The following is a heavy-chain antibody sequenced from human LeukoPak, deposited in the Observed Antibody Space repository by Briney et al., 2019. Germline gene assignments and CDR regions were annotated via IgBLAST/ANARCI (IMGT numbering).Heavy chain of an antibody. V-gene: IGHV3-7*01. CDR3: ARDRAARPRGWFDP. CDR2: IKEDGSEK. CDR1: GFTFSSYW. Sequence: GGSLGLSCAASGFTFSSYWMSWVRQAPGKGLEWVANIKEDGSEKYYVDSVKGRFTISRDNAKNSLYLQMNSLRAEDTAVYYCARDRAARPRGWFDPWGQGTLVTVSS. J-gene: IGHJ5*02. D-gene: IGHD6-6*01.